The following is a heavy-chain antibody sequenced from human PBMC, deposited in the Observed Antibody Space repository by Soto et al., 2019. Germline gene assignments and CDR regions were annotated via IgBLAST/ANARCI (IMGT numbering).Heavy chain of an antibody. V-gene: IGHV3-23*01. J-gene: IGHJ4*02. CDR3: AKRSSSSTFDY. D-gene: IGHD6-6*01. CDR2: ISGSDDST. Sequence: EVQLLESGGGLVQPGESLRLSCAASGFTFSSYAMSWVRQAPGKGLEWVSVISGSDDSTYYADSVKGRFTISRDNSKNPLYLQMNSLRAVDTAVYYCAKRSSSSTFDYWRQGTLVTVSS. CDR1: GFTFSSYA.